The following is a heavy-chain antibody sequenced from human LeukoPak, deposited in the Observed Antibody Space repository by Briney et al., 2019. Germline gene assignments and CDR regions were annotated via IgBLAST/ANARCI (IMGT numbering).Heavy chain of an antibody. CDR3: ARGLEYSSGWYPRMDY. D-gene: IGHD6-19*01. J-gene: IGHJ4*02. Sequence: SETLSLTCAVYGESFSGYYWTWIRQPPGKGLEWIGEISHSGSTNYNPSLKSRVTISVDTSKNQFSLKLSSVTAADTAVYYCARGLEYSSGWYPRMDYWGQGTLVTVSS. V-gene: IGHV4-34*01. CDR1: GESFSGYY. CDR2: ISHSGST.